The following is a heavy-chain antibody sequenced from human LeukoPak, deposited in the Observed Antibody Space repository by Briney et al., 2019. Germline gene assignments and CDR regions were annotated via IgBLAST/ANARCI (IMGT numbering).Heavy chain of an antibody. CDR1: GFTFSSYG. D-gene: IGHD3-9*01. CDR3: AKWGYYDILTGYSHPDY. J-gene: IGHJ4*02. CDR2: ISGSGGST. V-gene: IGHV3-23*01. Sequence: GGTLRLSCAASGFTFSSYGMSWVRQAPGKGLEWVSAISGSGGSTYYADSVKGRFTISRDNSKNTLYLQMNSLRAEDTAVYYCAKWGYYDILTGYSHPDYWGQGTLVTVSS.